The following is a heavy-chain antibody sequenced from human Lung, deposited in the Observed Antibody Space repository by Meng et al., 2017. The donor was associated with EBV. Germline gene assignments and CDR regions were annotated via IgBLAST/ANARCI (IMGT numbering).Heavy chain of an antibody. CDR2: VYRSGST. CDR3: ARAKWGHSYGSEALYFDH. CDR1: SGSISSDTSS. D-gene: IGHD5-18*01. J-gene: IGHJ4*02. Sequence: ESGSGLGNPSQTLSLPCAVSSGSISSDTSSWNWIRQRPGKGLEWIGFVYRSGSTYYNPSLKSRVIISVDRSNNQFSLELNSVSAADTAVYYCARAKWGHSYGSEALYFDHWGPGTLVTVSS. V-gene: IGHV4-30-2*01.